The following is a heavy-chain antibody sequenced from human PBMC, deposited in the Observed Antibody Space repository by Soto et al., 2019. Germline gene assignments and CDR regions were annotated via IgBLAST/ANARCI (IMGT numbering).Heavy chain of an antibody. J-gene: IGHJ4*02. V-gene: IGHV3-23*01. Sequence: LRLSCAASGFTFSSYAMSWVRQAPGKGLEWVSAISGSGGSTYYADSVKGRFTISRDNSKNTLYLQMNSLRAEDTAVYYCAKIIAAAGSYYFDYWGQGTLVTVSS. CDR1: GFTFSSYA. D-gene: IGHD6-13*01. CDR2: ISGSGGST. CDR3: AKIIAAAGSYYFDY.